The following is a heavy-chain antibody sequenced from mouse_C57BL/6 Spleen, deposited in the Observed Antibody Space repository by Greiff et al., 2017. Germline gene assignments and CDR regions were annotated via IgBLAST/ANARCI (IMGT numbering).Heavy chain of an antibody. V-gene: IGHV5-9-1*02. D-gene: IGHD1-1*01. Sequence: EVHLVESGEGLVKPGGSLKLSCAASGFTFSSYAMSWVRQTPEKRLEWVAYISSGGDYIYYADTVKGRFTISRDNARKTLYLQMSSLKSEDTAMYYCTREGLLRFWFAYWGQGTLVTVSA. CDR2: ISSGGDYI. CDR1: GFTFSSYA. J-gene: IGHJ3*01. CDR3: TREGLLRFWFAY.